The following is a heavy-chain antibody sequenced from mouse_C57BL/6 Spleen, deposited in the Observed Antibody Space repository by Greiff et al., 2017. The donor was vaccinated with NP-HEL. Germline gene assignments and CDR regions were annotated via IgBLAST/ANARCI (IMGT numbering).Heavy chain of an antibody. CDR1: GYSITSGYY. CDR2: ISYDGSN. Sequence: VQLQQSGPGLVKPSQSLSLTCSVTGYSITSGYYWTWIRQFPGNKLEWMGYISYDGSNNYNPSLKNRISITRDTSKNQFFLKLNSVTTEDTATYYCARDQIYYGNSAWFAYWGQGTLVTVSA. J-gene: IGHJ3*01. V-gene: IGHV3-6*01. D-gene: IGHD2-1*01. CDR3: ARDQIYYGNSAWFAY.